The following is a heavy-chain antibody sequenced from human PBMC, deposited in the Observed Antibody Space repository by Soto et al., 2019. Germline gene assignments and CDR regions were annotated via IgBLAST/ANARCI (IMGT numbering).Heavy chain of an antibody. V-gene: IGHV3-23*05. Sequence: PGGSLRLSCAASGFTFSSYAMSWVRQAPGKGLEWVSALYGGDNPEYADSVKGRFTISRDNSRNTLYLQMNSLRADDTAVYYCAKRQQLVRYYYGLDVWGQGTTVTVSS. J-gene: IGHJ6*02. CDR2: LYGGDNP. CDR1: GFTFSSYA. CDR3: AKRQQLVRYYYGLDV. D-gene: IGHD6-13*01.